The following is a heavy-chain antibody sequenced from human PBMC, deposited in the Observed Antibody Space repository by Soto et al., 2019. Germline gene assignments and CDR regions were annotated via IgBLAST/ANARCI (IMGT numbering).Heavy chain of an antibody. CDR3: TKSRRGILMVYGFGGMDV. D-gene: IGHD2-8*01. CDR1: GFSVSSHA. V-gene: IGHV3-23*01. J-gene: IGHJ6*02. Sequence: AGGSPRLSCAASGFSVSSHAMSWVRQAPGKGLECVSSIDGSGGGTYYGDSVKGRFTISRDSSSSTLYLEMNNLRGEDTAVYFCTKSRRGILMVYGFGGMDVWGQGTRVTVSS. CDR2: IDGSGGGT.